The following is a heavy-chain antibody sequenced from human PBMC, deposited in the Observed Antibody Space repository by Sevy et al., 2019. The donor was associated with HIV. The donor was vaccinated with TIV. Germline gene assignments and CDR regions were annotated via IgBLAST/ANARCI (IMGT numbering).Heavy chain of an antibody. D-gene: IGHD3-10*01. CDR3: AREGSLRYFDF. J-gene: IGHJ2*01. Sequence: GGSLRLSCAASGFTFSDYYMSWIRQAPGRGLEWVSYISDRGTSISYADSVKGRFTISRDNAKNSLYLQMNSLRAEDTAVYYCAREGSLRYFDFWGLGTLVTVSS. V-gene: IGHV3-11*01. CDR1: GFTFSDYY. CDR2: ISDRGTSI.